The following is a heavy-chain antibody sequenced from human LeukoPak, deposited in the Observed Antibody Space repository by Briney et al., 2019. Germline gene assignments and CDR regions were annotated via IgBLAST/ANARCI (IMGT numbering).Heavy chain of an antibody. CDR2: IRSDGSNK. V-gene: IGHV3-30*02. CDR1: GFTFSNYG. CDR3: AKEVYGDSTGGRSQH. D-gene: IGHD4-17*01. Sequence: QAGGSLRLSCAASGFTFSNYGIHWVRQAPGKGLEWVTFIRSDGSNKYYADSVKGRFTISRDNSKNTLYLQMNSLRAEDTAVYYCAKEVYGDSTGGRSQHWGQGTLVTVSS. J-gene: IGHJ1*01.